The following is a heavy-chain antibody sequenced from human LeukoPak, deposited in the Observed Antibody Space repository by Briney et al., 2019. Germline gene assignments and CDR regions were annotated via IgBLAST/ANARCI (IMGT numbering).Heavy chain of an antibody. J-gene: IGHJ4*02. V-gene: IGHV4-4*07. Sequence: PSETLSLTCTVSGGSISSYYWSWIRQPPGKGLEWIGRIYTSGSTNYNPSLKSRVTMSVDTSKNQFSLQLSSAPAADTAVYYCARKWAASVDYWGQGTLVTVSS. CDR2: IYTSGST. D-gene: IGHD1-26*01. CDR3: ARKWAASVDY. CDR1: GGSISSYY.